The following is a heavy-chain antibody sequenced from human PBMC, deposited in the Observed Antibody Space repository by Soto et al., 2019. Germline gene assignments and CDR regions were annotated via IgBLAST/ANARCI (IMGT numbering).Heavy chain of an antibody. V-gene: IGHV4-59*08. CDR1: GGSISNYY. CDR2: VHDSWGS. CDR3: ARQGFGALHGLVDG. Sequence: QVPLQESGPGLVKPSETLSLSCTVSGGSISNYYWSWFRQTPGKGLEWIGYVHDSWGSNYNPSLKSPVAISLDTSKSQFSLKLTSVTATATAVYYCARQGFGALHGLVDGWGQGTTVTVSS. D-gene: IGHD3-10*01. J-gene: IGHJ6*02.